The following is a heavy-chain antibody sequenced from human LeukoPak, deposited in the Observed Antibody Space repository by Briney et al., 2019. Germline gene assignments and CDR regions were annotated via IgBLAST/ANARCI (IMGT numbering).Heavy chain of an antibody. D-gene: IGHD3-10*01. CDR3: ARILWFGEPLFYY. V-gene: IGHV4-59*01. Sequence: SETLSLTCTVSGGSISSYYWSWIRQPPGKGLEWIGYIYYSGSTNYNPSLKSRVTISVDTSKNQFSLKLSSVTAADTAVYYCARILWFGEPLFYYWGQGTLVTVSS. CDR1: GGSISSYY. J-gene: IGHJ4*02. CDR2: IYYSGST.